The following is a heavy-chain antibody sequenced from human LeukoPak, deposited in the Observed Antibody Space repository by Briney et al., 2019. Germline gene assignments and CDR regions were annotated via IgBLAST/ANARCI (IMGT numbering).Heavy chain of an antibody. CDR3: ARVVTGTTFAFDI. CDR1: SGSISSYY. D-gene: IGHD1-7*01. V-gene: IGHV4-59*01. Sequence: PSETLSLTCTVSSGSISSYYWSWIRQPPGKGLEWIGYIYYSGSTNYNPSLKSRVTISVDTSKNQFSLKLSSVTAADTAVYYCARVVTGTTFAFDIWGQGTMVTVS. CDR2: IYYSGST. J-gene: IGHJ3*02.